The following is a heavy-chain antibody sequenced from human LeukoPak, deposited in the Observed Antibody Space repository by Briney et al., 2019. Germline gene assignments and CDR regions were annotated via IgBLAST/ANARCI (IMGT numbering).Heavy chain of an antibody. V-gene: IGHV3-30*04. D-gene: IGHD4-17*01. J-gene: IGHJ4*02. Sequence: GGSLRLSCAASGFTFSSYAMHWVRQAPGKGLEWVAVISYDGSNQYYADSVKGRFTISRDNSKSTLYLQMNSLRAEDTAVYYCAKEIYGDSGAFIDYWGQGTLVTVSS. CDR1: GFTFSSYA. CDR2: ISYDGSNQ. CDR3: AKEIYGDSGAFIDY.